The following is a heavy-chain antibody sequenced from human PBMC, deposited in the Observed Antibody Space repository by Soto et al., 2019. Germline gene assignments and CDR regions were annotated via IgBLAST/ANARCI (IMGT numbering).Heavy chain of an antibody. Sequence: QVQLVQSGAEEKKPGASVKVSCKASGYTVTGYAMHWLRQGPRQRLEWMVWINAGNCNTKYLQKLQDSVTITRDTSASEAYMELSSLGYEDTAVYYCQRAVEVPADFDYWGQGTLVTVSS. D-gene: IGHD1-1*01. CDR1: GYTVTGYA. J-gene: IGHJ4*02. V-gene: IGHV1-3*05. CDR2: INAGNCNT. CDR3: QRAVEVPADFDY.